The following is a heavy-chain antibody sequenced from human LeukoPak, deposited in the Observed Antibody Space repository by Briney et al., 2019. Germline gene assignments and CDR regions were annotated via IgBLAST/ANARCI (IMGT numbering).Heavy chain of an antibody. Sequence: ASVKVSCKASGYTFTAYYMHWVRQAPGQELEWMGWINPNTGGTNYAQKFQGRVTMTRDTSITTAYMELSRLRSDDTAVYYCARGPYDRYTAMPYYFDYWGQGTLVTVSS. D-gene: IGHD2-2*01. CDR1: GYTFTAYY. J-gene: IGHJ4*02. CDR3: ARGPYDRYTAMPYYFDY. CDR2: INPNTGGT. V-gene: IGHV1-2*02.